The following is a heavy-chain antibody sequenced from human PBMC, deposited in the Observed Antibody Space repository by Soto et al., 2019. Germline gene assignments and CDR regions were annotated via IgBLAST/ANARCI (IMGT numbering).Heavy chain of an antibody. J-gene: IGHJ6*02. CDR1: GGSFSGYI. Sequence: PSETLSLTCDVYGGSFSGYIWTWIRQTPGKGLQWIGQINHSGSANYNPSLKSRVTISVDTSKNQFSLKLSSVTAADTAVYYCARDRALGQWLENYYYGMDVWGQGTTVTVSS. CDR3: ARDRALGQWLENYYYGMDV. V-gene: IGHV4-34*01. CDR2: INHSGSA. D-gene: IGHD6-19*01.